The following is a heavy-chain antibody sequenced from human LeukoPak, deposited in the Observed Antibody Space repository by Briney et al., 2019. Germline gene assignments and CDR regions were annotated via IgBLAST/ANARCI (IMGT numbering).Heavy chain of an antibody. Sequence: PSQTLSLTCTVSGGSISSGGYYWSWIRQHPGKGLEWIGYIYYSGSTYYNPSLKSRVTISVDTSKNQFSLKLSSVTAADTAVYYCARAHYGSGSYYIPVWGQGTLVTVSS. J-gene: IGHJ4*02. CDR1: GGSISSGGYY. V-gene: IGHV4-31*03. CDR3: ARAHYGSGSYYIPV. D-gene: IGHD3-10*01. CDR2: IYYSGST.